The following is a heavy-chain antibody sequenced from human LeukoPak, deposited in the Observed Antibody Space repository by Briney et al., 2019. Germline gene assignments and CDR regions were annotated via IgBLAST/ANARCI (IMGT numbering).Heavy chain of an antibody. CDR1: GYSISSSYY. D-gene: IGHD3-9*01. CDR3: ARRLRYFDWLTYNWFDP. V-gene: IGHV4-34*01. J-gene: IGHJ5*02. CDR2: INHSGST. Sequence: SETLSLTCAVSGYSISSSYYWSWIRQPPGKGLEWIGEINHSGSTNYNPSLKSRVTISVDTSKNQFSLKLSSVTAADTAVYYCARRLRYFDWLTYNWFDPWGQGTLVTVSS.